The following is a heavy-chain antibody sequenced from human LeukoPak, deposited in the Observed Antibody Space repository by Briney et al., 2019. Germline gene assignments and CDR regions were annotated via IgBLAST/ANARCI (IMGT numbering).Heavy chain of an antibody. J-gene: IGHJ5*02. V-gene: IGHV3-7*03. CDR1: GFSFSSSW. Sequence: GGSLRLSCAASGFSFSSSWMAWVRQAPGQGLEWVANLKQDAYQTFYLESVKGRFTISRDNAKNSLYLYMNSLRVEDTAMYYCARDRRSGLDRWGQGALVTVSS. CDR3: ARDRRSGLDR. CDR2: LKQDAYQT. D-gene: IGHD6-19*01.